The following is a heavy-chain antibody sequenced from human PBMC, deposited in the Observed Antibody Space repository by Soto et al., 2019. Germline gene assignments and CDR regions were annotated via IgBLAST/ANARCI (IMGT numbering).Heavy chain of an antibody. V-gene: IGHV1-18*04. J-gene: IGHJ4*02. CDR1: GYTFTSYG. D-gene: IGHD3-3*01. CDR3: ARDTEVRFLEWLLPAAPFDY. Sequence: ASVKVSCKXSGYTFTSYGISWVRQAPGQGLEWMGWISAYNGNTNYAQKLQGRVTMTTDTSTSTAYMELRSLRSDDTAVYYCARDTEVRFLEWLLPAAPFDYWGQGTLVTVSS. CDR2: ISAYNGNT.